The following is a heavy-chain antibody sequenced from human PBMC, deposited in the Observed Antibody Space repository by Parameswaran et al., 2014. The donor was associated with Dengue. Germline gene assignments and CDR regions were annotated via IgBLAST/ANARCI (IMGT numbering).Heavy chain of an antibody. CDR3: ARDWRLGDLSLLDY. V-gene: IGHV4-31*02. D-gene: IGHD3-16*02. Sequence: WIRQPPGKGLEWIGCIHHRGSAYYTPSLKSRLTISLDTSTNQFSLILTSVTAADTAVYYCARDWRLGDLSLLDYWGQGTLVTVSS. J-gene: IGHJ4*02. CDR2: IHHRGSA.